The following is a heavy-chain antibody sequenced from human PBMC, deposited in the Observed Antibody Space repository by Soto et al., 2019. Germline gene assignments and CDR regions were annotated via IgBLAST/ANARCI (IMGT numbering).Heavy chain of an antibody. D-gene: IGHD3-10*01. CDR2: ISSSGSTI. Sequence: GGSLRLSCAASGFTFSDYYMSWIRQAPGKGLEWVSYISSSGSTIYYTDSVKGRFTISRDNAKNSLYLQMNSLRGEDTAVYYCARDKLRRGSGSYYTDSGFDYWGQGTLVTVSS. V-gene: IGHV3-11*01. CDR1: GFTFSDYY. J-gene: IGHJ4*02. CDR3: ARDKLRRGSGSYYTDSGFDY.